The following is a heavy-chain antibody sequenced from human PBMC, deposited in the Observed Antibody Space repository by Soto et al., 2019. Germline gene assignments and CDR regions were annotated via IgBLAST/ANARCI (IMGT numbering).Heavy chain of an antibody. Sequence: AAVKGSCKASGYTFTVYYVDWVRQAPGQGLESMGWMNPNTGAETSYAASVRGRFTISRDNSRDTLYLQMNSLRADDTAVYYCGKERRGSGWFVCSYCGQGILVTGSS. V-gene: IGHV1-2*02. CDR3: GKERRGSGWFVCSY. CDR1: GYTFTVYY. CDR2: MNPNTGAET. J-gene: IGHJ4*02. D-gene: IGHD6-19*01.